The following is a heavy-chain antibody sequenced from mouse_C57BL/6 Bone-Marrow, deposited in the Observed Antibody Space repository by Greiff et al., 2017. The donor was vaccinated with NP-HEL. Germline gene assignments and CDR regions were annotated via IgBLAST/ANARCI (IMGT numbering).Heavy chain of an antibody. Sequence: QVQLQQPGAELVKPGASVKVSCKASGYTFTSYWMHWVKQRPGQGLEWIGRIHPSDSDTNSNQKFKGKATLTVDKSAIAAYMKLSSLTSWDSAVYYLASPDYYGSSYVDYWGQGTTLTVSS. CDR2: IHPSDSDT. D-gene: IGHD1-1*01. J-gene: IGHJ2*01. V-gene: IGHV1-74*01. CDR3: ASPDYYGSSYVDY. CDR1: GYTFTSYW.